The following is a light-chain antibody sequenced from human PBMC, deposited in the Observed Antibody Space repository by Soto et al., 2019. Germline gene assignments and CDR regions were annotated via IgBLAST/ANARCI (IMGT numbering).Light chain of an antibody. Sequence: DIQMTQSPSTLSASVGDRVTITCRASQSISSWLAWYQQKLGRAPRLLIYDASSLESGVPSRFSGSGYGTEFTLTISSLQPDDFATYYCLQDINYPWTFGQGTKVDNK. V-gene: IGKV1-5*01. CDR3: LQDINYPWT. CDR1: QSISSW. CDR2: DAS. J-gene: IGKJ1*01.